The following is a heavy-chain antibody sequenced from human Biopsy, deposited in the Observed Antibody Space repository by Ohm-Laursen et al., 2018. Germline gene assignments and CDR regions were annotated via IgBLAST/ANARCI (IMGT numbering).Heavy chain of an antibody. J-gene: IGHJ4*02. CDR2: IIPMFGTA. V-gene: IGHV1-69*13. CDR1: GGTFINCA. CDR3: ARGPHSGSHSCFDY. Sequence: SVKVSCKPSGGTFINCAISWVRQAPGQGLEWMGGIIPMFGTANYAQMFQGRVTISADESTSTSYMELSSLTTEDTAIYYCARGPHSGSHSCFDYWGRGTLVTVSS. D-gene: IGHD1-26*01.